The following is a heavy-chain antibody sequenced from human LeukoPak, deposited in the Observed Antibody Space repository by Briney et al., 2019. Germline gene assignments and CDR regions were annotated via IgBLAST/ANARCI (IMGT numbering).Heavy chain of an antibody. J-gene: IGHJ3*02. CDR3: ATDLNSPMIVAPGGAFDI. Sequence: GASVKVSCKVSGYTLTELSMHWVRQAPGKGLEWMGGFDPEEGETIYAQKFQGRVTMTEDTSTDTAYMELSSLRSEDTAVYYCATDLNSPMIVAPGGAFDIWGQGTMVTVSS. V-gene: IGHV1-24*01. D-gene: IGHD3-22*01. CDR1: GYTLTELS. CDR2: FDPEEGET.